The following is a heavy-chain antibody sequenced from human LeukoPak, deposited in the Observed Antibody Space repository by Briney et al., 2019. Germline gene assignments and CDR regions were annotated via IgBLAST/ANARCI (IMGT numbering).Heavy chain of an antibody. CDR1: GFTFSDYN. CDR2: ISRSGSTK. Sequence: GGSLRLSCAASGFTFSDYNMRWIRQAPGKGLEWVSSISRSGSTKYYADSVKGRFTISRDNAKNSLFLQMNSLRAEDTAVYYCARVWDLPRPNTVVTPYAFDIWGQGTMVTVSS. V-gene: IGHV3-11*01. J-gene: IGHJ3*02. CDR3: ARVWDLPRPNTVVTPYAFDI. D-gene: IGHD4-23*01.